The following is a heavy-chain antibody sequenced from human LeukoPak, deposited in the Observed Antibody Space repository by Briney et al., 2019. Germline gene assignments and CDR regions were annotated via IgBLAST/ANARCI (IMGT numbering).Heavy chain of an antibody. Sequence: PGRSLRLSCAASGFIFKAYPMHWVRQSPGKGLEWVALTSFDGTKTFYGDSVKGRFTISRDNSNSTLYLQMNSLGPEDTAVYFCAKDRSVASYYYGMDVWGQGTSVTVSS. CDR3: AKDRSVASYYYGMDV. CDR2: TSFDGTKT. D-gene: IGHD4-23*01. CDR1: GFIFKAYP. J-gene: IGHJ6*02. V-gene: IGHV3-30*18.